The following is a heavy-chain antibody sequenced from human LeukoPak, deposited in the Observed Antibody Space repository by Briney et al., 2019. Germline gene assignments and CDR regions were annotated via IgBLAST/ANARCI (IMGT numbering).Heavy chain of an antibody. J-gene: IGHJ6*03. Sequence: SETLSLTCTVSGGSISRYYWSWIRQPAGKGLEWIGRIYTSGSTNYNPFLKSRVTMSVDTSKNQFSLKLSSVTAADTAVYYCARDEIVVVPAARDYYYYYMDVWGKGTTATVSS. D-gene: IGHD2-2*01. CDR3: ARDEIVVVPAARDYYYYYMDV. CDR2: IYTSGST. V-gene: IGHV4-4*07. CDR1: GGSISRYY.